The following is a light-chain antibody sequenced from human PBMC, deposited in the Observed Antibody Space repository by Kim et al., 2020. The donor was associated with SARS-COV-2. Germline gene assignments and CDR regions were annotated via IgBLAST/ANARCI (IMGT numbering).Light chain of an antibody. CDR1: QGISSY. CDR2: AAS. V-gene: IGKV1-8*01. Sequence: AIRITQSPSSLSASTGDRVTITCRASQGISSYLAWYQQKPGKAPKLLIYAASTLQSVVPSRFSGSGSGTDFNLTISCLQSEDFATYYYQQYYSYPPTIGKGTRLEIK. CDR3: QQYYSYPPT. J-gene: IGKJ5*01.